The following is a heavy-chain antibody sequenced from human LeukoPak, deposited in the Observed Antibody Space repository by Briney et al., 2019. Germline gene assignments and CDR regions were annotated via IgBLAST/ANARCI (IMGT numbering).Heavy chain of an antibody. CDR1: GFTFSDHY. D-gene: IGHD4-17*01. CDR3: TKDPNGDYVGAFDP. CDR2: IAGTHYTT. J-gene: IGHJ5*02. V-gene: IGHV3-23*01. Sequence: PGGSLRLSCAASGFTFSDHYMDWVRQAPGKGLEWVSSIAGTHYTTYNTDSVKGRFTISRDNSKNTLYLQMNSLRADDTAVYYCTKDPNGDYVGAFDPWGQGTLVTVSS.